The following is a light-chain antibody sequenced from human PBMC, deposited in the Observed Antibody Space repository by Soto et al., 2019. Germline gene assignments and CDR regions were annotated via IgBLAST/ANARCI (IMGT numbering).Light chain of an antibody. CDR1: SSDIGTYNY. CDR2: EVS. J-gene: IGLJ3*02. CDR3: SSYTTSSTQV. V-gene: IGLV2-14*01. Sequence: QSALTQPASVSGSPGQSITISCTGTSSDIGTYNYVSWYQQHPGKVPKLMIYEVSNRPSGVSNRFSGSKSGNTASLAIPGLQAEDEADYYCSSYTTSSTQVFGGGTKVTVL.